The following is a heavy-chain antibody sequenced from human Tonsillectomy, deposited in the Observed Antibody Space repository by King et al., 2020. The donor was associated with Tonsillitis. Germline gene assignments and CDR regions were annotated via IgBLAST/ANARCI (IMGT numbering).Heavy chain of an antibody. Sequence: VQLQQWGAGLLKPSETLSLTCAVYGGSFSGYYWSWIRQPPGKGLEWIGEINHSGSTNYNPSLKSRVTISVDTSKNQFSLKLSSVTAADTAVYYCATRTTVPYRVGVRGVISWFDPWGHGTLVTVSS. CDR2: INHSGST. CDR3: ATRTTVPYRVGVRGVISWFDP. CDR1: GGSFSGYY. J-gene: IGHJ5*02. V-gene: IGHV4-34*01. D-gene: IGHD3-10*01.